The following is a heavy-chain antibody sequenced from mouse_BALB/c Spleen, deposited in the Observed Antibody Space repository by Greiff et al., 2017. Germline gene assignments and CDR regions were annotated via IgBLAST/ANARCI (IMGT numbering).Heavy chain of an antibody. J-gene: IGHJ3*01. CDR2: SRNKANDYTT. Sequence: EVHLVESGGGLVQPGGSLRLSCATSGFTFSDFYMEWVRQPPGKRLEWIAASRNKANDYTTEYSASVKGRFIVSRDTSQSILYLQMNALTAEDTAIYYCAREVNYDYDGGFAYWGQGTLVTVSA. CDR3: AREVNYDYDGGFAY. D-gene: IGHD2-4*01. CDR1: GFTFSDFY. V-gene: IGHV7-1*02.